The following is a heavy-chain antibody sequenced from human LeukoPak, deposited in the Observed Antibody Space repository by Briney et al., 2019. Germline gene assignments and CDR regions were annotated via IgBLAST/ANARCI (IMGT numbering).Heavy chain of an antibody. CDR2: ISAYNGNT. D-gene: IGHD2-2*01. J-gene: IGHJ5*02. CDR3: ARDFWVRHSAPAPKDL. V-gene: IGHV1-18*01. Sequence: ASVKVSCKASGYTFTSYGISWVRQAPGQGLEWMGWISAYNGNTNYAQKLQGRVTMTTDTSTSTAYMELRSLRSDDTAVFYCARDFWVRHSAPAPKDLWGQGTLVTVSS. CDR1: GYTFTSYG.